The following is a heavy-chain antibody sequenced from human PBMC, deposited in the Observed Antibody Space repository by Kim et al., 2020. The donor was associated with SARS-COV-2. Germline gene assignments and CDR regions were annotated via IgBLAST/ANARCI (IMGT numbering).Heavy chain of an antibody. Sequence: GGSLRLSCAASGFDFSLHAMHWVRQAPGKGLEWVAILWYNGTKSYYVDSVKGRFTISRDNTRNILYLQMNSLRADDTAIYYCARDESGYCSRTSCSYVLDVWGQGTTVSVSS. J-gene: IGHJ6*02. CDR3: ARDESGYCSRTSCSYVLDV. D-gene: IGHD2-2*03. V-gene: IGHV3-33*01. CDR2: LWYNGTKS. CDR1: GFDFSLHA.